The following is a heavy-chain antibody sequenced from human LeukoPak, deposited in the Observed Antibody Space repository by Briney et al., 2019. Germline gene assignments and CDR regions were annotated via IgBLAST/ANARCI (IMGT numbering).Heavy chain of an antibody. Sequence: GGSLRLSCAASGFTFSSYTMNWVRQAPGKGLEWVAAISSSSRDIFYADSVKGRFSISRDNTQNSLSLQMNSLRAEDTAVYYCVREAAATLFDYWGQGTLVTVSS. V-gene: IGHV3-21*01. D-gene: IGHD1-26*01. CDR3: VREAAATLFDY. CDR1: GFTFSSYT. J-gene: IGHJ4*02. CDR2: ISSSSRDI.